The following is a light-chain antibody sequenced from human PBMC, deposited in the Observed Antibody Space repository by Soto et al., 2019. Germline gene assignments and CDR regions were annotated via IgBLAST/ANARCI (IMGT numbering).Light chain of an antibody. CDR1: QSISSY. CDR3: QQSYSTPRT. J-gene: IGKJ1*01. V-gene: IGKV1-39*01. CDR2: AAS. Sequence: DIQMTQSPSSLSASVGDRVPITCRARQSISSYLNWYQQKPGKAPKLLIYAASSLQSGVPSRFSGSGSGTDFTLTISSLQPEDFATYYCQQSYSTPRTFGQGTRWIS.